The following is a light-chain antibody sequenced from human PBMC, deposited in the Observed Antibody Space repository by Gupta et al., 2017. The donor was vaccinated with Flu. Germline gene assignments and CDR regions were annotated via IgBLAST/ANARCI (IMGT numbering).Light chain of an antibody. V-gene: IGKV3-11*01. J-gene: IGKJ1*01. Sequence: DIVLTQSPATLSLSPGERATLSCSASQSVSSYLDWYQQKPGQAPRLLMYDASNSATGIPARFSGSGCGTDFTLTISSREPEDFAVYYCQQRSNWPPWTFGQGTKVEIK. CDR3: QQRSNWPPWT. CDR2: DAS. CDR1: QSVSSY.